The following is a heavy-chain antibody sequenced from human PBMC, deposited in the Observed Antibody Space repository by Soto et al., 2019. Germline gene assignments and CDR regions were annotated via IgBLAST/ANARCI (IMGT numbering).Heavy chain of an antibody. J-gene: IGHJ6*02. CDR2: IDPSVSYT. Sequence: GESLKISCKGSGYSFTSYWISWVRQMPGKGLEWMGRIDPSVSYTNYSPSFQGHVTISADKSISTAYLQWSSLKASDTAMYYCARLTRIAAAGRRYYGMDVWGQGTTVTVSS. CDR1: GYSFTSYW. CDR3: ARLTRIAAAGRRYYGMDV. D-gene: IGHD6-13*01. V-gene: IGHV5-10-1*01.